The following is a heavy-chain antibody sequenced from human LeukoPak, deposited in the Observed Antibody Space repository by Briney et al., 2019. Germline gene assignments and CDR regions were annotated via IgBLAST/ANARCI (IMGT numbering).Heavy chain of an antibody. J-gene: IGHJ4*02. V-gene: IGHV1-2*04. CDR1: GYTFTGYY. CDR2: INPNSGGT. D-gene: IGHD3/OR15-3a*01. CDR3: ARGDMDYRSNCFDY. Sequence: ASVKASCKASGYTFTGYYMHWVRQAPGQGLEWMGWINPNSGGTNYAQKFQGWVTMTRDTSISTAYMELSRLRSDDTAVYYCARGDMDYRSNCFDYWGQGTLVTVSS.